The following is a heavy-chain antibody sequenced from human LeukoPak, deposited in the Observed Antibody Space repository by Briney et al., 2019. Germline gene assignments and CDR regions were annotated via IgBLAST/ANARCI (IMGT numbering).Heavy chain of an antibody. V-gene: IGHV3-48*02. CDR3: ARDVERTGGTYYYGSGSPRG. CDR1: GFTFSSYS. D-gene: IGHD3-10*01. J-gene: IGHJ4*02. Sequence: GGSLRLSCAASGFTFSSYSMIWVRQAPGKGLEWVSYISTGSSTIYYADSVKGRFTISRDNAKNSLYLQMNSLRDEDTAVYYCARDVERTGGTYYYGSGSPRGWGQGTLVTVS. CDR2: ISTGSSTI.